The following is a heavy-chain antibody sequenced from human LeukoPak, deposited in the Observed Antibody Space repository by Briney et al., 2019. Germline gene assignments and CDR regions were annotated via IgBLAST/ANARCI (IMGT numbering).Heavy chain of an antibody. D-gene: IGHD2-15*01. CDR3: ARHCSGGTCPLSFDAFDI. CDR1: GGSISSFY. J-gene: IGHJ3*02. V-gene: IGHV4-59*08. CDR2: IYNSEST. Sequence: SSETLSPTCTVSGGSISSFYWSWIRQPPGKGLEWIGYIYNSESTNYNPSLKSGVTISVDTSKNQFSLMLASVTASDTAIYYCARHCSGGTCPLSFDAFDIWGQGTMVTVSS.